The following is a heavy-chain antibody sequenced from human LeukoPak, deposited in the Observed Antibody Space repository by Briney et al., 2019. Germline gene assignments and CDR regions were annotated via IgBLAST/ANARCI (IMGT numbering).Heavy chain of an antibody. D-gene: IGHD4-17*01. Sequence: ASVKVSCKASGGTFSSYAISWVRQAPGQGLEWMGGIIPIFGTANYTQKFQGRVTITADESTSTAYMELSSLRSKDTAVYYCAAAVTKWYYFDYWGQGTLVTVSS. CDR2: IIPIFGTA. CDR3: AAAVTKWYYFDY. V-gene: IGHV1-69*13. J-gene: IGHJ4*02. CDR1: GGTFSSYA.